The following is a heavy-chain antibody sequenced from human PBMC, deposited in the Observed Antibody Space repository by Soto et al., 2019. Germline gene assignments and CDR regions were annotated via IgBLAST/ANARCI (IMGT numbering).Heavy chain of an antibody. CDR3: ARRYGGNLDY. J-gene: IGHJ4*02. CDR2: IYYSGST. V-gene: IGHV4-59*08. D-gene: IGHD1-26*01. Sequence: AETLSLTCTVSCGSISSYYWSWIRQPPGKGLEWIGYIYYSGSTNYNPSLKSRVTISVDTSKNQFSLKLSSVTAADTAVYYCARRYGGNLDYWGQGTLVTVSS. CDR1: CGSISSYY.